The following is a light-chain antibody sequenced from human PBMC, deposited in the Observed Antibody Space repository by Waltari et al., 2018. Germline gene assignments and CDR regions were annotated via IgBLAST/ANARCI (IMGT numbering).Light chain of an antibody. Sequence: DIVMTQSPDSLAVSLGERATINRKSSESVLYSSNNKNYLAWYQQKPGQPPKLLIYWASTREAGVPDRFSGSGSATEFTLTISSLQAEDEAVYYCQQHYSTPPWTFGQGTKVEIK. CDR1: ESVLYSSNNKNY. CDR2: WAS. CDR3: QQHYSTPPWT. V-gene: IGKV4-1*01. J-gene: IGKJ1*01.